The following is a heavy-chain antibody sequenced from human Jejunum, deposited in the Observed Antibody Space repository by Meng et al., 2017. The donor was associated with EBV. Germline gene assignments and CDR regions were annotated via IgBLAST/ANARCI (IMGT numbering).Heavy chain of an antibody. J-gene: IGHJ4*02. CDR2: INTRGGTT. CDR3: ARTVGDYDAFDY. D-gene: IGHD4-17*01. V-gene: IGHV1-46*01. Sequence: GQQVSAGAEVKTPGASSTVSCKASGYTFTTYFLYWVRQAPGQGLEWMGIINTRGGTTTYAQGFQGRVTMSRDTSTGTVYMDLSGLTSEDTAMYYCARTVGDYDAFDYWGQGTLVTVFS. CDR1: GYTFTTYF.